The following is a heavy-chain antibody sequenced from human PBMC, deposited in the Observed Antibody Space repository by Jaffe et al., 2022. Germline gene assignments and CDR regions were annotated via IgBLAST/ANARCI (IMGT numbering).Heavy chain of an antibody. Sequence: EVQLVESGGVVVQPGGSLRLSCAASGFTFDDYAMHWVRQAPGKGLEWVSLISWDGGSTYYADSVKGRFTISRDNSKNSLYLQMNSLRAEDTALYYCAKVNSDTAMGHYYFDYWGQGTLVTVSS. J-gene: IGHJ4*02. V-gene: IGHV3-43D*04. D-gene: IGHD5-18*01. CDR3: AKVNSDTAMGHYYFDY. CDR1: GFTFDDYA. CDR2: ISWDGGST.